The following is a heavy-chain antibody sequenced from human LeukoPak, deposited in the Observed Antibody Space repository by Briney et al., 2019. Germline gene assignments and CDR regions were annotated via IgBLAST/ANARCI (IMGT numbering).Heavy chain of an antibody. CDR3: ARDHGGYCSSTSCYWAKNWFDP. CDR2: ISSNSSYI. CDR1: GFTFSSYN. Sequence: PGGSLRLSCAASGFTFSSYNMNWVRQDPGKGLEWVSSISSNSSYIYYAGSVKGRFTISRDNAKNSLYLQMNSLRAEDTAVYYCARDHGGYCSSTSCYWAKNWFDPWGQGTLVTVSS. V-gene: IGHV3-21*01. J-gene: IGHJ5*02. D-gene: IGHD2-2*01.